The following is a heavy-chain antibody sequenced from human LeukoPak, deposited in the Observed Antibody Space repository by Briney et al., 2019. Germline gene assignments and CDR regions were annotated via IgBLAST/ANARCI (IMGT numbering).Heavy chain of an antibody. Sequence: GGSLRLSCAASGFTFSSYAMSWVRQAPGKGLEWASAISGSGGSTYYADSVKGRFTISRDNSKNTLYLQMNSLRAEDTAVYYCADPRYSSSWSNWGQGTLVTVSS. CDR3: ADPRYSSSWSN. D-gene: IGHD6-13*01. CDR2: ISGSGGST. V-gene: IGHV3-23*01. CDR1: GFTFSSYA. J-gene: IGHJ4*02.